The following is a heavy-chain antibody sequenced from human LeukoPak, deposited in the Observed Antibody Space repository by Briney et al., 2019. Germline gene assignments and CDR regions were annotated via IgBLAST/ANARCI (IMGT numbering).Heavy chain of an antibody. V-gene: IGHV4-59*12. CDR2: IYYSWGT. D-gene: IGHD3-16*02. CDR1: GGSISSYY. Sequence: SETLSLTCTVAGGSISSYYWSWIRQPPGKGLEWIGYIYYSWGTNYNPSLKRQVTISVDTSKNKFSLTLSSVTAADTAVYYCARRGLMITFGGVIVSGNYYYMDVWGKGTTVTISS. J-gene: IGHJ6*03. CDR3: ARRGLMITFGGVIVSGNYYYMDV.